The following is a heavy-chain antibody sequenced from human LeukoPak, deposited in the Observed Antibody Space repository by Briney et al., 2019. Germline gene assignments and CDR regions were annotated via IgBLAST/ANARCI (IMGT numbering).Heavy chain of an antibody. CDR1: GGTFSSYA. Sequence: ASVKVSCKASGGTFSSYAISWVRQAPGQGLEWMGGIIPIFGTANYAQRFQGRVTITADESTSTAYMELSSLRSEDTAVYYCARGPGLRYFDWLLHTFDYWGQGTLVTVSS. J-gene: IGHJ4*02. D-gene: IGHD3-9*01. CDR2: IIPIFGTA. CDR3: ARGPGLRYFDWLLHTFDY. V-gene: IGHV1-69*13.